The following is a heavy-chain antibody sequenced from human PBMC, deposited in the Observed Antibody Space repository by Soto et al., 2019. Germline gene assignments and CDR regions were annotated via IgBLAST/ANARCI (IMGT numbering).Heavy chain of an antibody. CDR2: INPSDGGT. J-gene: IGHJ5*01. CDR1: GYTFTSYR. CDR3: ARVYFCGWLSTFGWFVF. V-gene: IGHV1-46*01. Sequence: ASVKVSCKASGYTFTSYRIHWVRQAPGQGLEWMGVINPSDGGTTYAQKFQGRGTVTRDTSTSTVYMEVSSLRSEDTAVYYCARVYFCGWLSTFGWFVFWGQGTLVTVSS. D-gene: IGHD3-16*01.